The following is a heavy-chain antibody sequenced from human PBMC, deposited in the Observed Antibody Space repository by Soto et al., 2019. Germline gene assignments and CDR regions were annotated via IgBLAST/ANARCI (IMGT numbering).Heavy chain of an antibody. CDR1: GFTFSNAW. CDR3: TTDVCLYSSGCKFDY. CDR2: IKSKTDGGTT. D-gene: IGHD6-19*01. Sequence: GGSLRLSCAASGFTFSNAWMSWVRQAPGKGLEWVGRIKSKTDGGTTDYAAPVKGRFTISRDDSKNTLYLQMNSLKTEDTAVYYCTTDVCLYSSGCKFDYWGQGTLVTVSS. J-gene: IGHJ4*02. V-gene: IGHV3-15*01.